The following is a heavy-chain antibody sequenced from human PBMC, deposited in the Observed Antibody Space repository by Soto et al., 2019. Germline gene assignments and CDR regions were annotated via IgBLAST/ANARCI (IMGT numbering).Heavy chain of an antibody. CDR3: ARDPMDVWGSYPDNWFDP. Sequence: EVQLVESGGGLVQPGGSLRLSCAASGFTFSSYSMNWVRQAPGKGLEWVSYISSSSSTIYYADSVKGRFTISRDNAKNSLYLQMNSLRDEDTAVYYCARDPMDVWGSYPDNWFDPWGQGTLVTVSS. CDR2: ISSSSSTI. V-gene: IGHV3-48*02. J-gene: IGHJ5*02. D-gene: IGHD3-16*02. CDR1: GFTFSSYS.